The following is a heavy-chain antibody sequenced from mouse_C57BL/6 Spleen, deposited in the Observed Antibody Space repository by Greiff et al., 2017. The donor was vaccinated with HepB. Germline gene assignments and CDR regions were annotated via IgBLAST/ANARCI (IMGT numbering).Heavy chain of an antibody. V-gene: IGHV1-69*01. Sequence: VQLVESGAELVMPGASVKLSCKASGYTFTSYWMHWVKQRPGQGLEWIGEIDPSDSYTNYNQKFKGKSTLTVDKSSSTAYMQLSSLTSEDSAVYYCARAPPYYGSSYWYFDVWGTGTTVTVSS. CDR2: IDPSDSYT. D-gene: IGHD1-1*01. J-gene: IGHJ1*03. CDR1: GYTFTSYW. CDR3: ARAPPYYGSSYWYFDV.